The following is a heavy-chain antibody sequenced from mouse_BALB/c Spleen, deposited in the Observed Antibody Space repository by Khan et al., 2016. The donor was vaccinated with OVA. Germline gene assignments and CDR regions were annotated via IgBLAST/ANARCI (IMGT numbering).Heavy chain of an antibody. D-gene: IGHD1-1*01. J-gene: IGHJ3*01. CDR3: ARGNYYGSSSWFGY. CDR1: GYTFSSYW. V-gene: IGHV1-9*01. Sequence: QVQLQQSGAELMKPVASVKISCKATGYTFSSYWIEWVKQRPGHGLEWIGEILPGSGRNNYNEKFKGKATFTADTSSNTAYMQLSSLTSEDSAVYYCARGNYYGSSSWFGYWGQGTLVTVSA. CDR2: ILPGSGRN.